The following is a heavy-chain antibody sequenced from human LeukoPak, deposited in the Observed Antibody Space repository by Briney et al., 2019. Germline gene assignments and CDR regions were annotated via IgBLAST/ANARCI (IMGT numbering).Heavy chain of an antibody. V-gene: IGHV4-34*01. J-gene: IGHJ4*02. CDR1: GGSFSGYY. Sequence: SETLSLTCAVYGGSFSGYYWSWIRQPPGKGLEWIGEINHSGSTNYNPSLKSRVTISVDTSKNQFSLKLSSVTAADTAVYYCARDGIVVADPFDYWGQGTLVTVSS. CDR2: INHSGST. D-gene: IGHD2-21*01. CDR3: ARDGIVVADPFDY.